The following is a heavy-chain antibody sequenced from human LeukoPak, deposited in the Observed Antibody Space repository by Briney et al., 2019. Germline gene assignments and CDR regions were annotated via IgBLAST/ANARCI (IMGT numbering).Heavy chain of an antibody. D-gene: IGHD3-3*01. Sequence: GGSLSLSCAASGFTFSSYSMDGVRQAPGKGLEGVSSISSSSSYIYYADPVKGRLTISRDNAKNSLYLQMNRLRVEDTAVYYCARDLDYDFWSSLRKALRYYYYGMDVWGQGTTVTVSS. CDR2: ISSSSSYI. CDR3: ARDLDYDFWSSLRKALRYYYYGMDV. V-gene: IGHV3-21*01. CDR1: GFTFSSYS. J-gene: IGHJ6*02.